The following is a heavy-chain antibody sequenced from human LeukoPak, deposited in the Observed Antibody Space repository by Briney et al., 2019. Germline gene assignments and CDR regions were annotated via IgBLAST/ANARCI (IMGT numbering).Heavy chain of an antibody. CDR2: INHSGST. V-gene: IGHV4-34*01. CDR1: GGSFSGYY. Sequence: SETLSLTCAVYGGSFSGYYWSWIRQPPGKGLEWIGEINHSGSTNYNPSLKSRVTISVDTSKNQFSLRLSSVTAADTAVYYCATSGEVVTATGYFDYWGQGTLVTVSS. J-gene: IGHJ4*02. CDR3: ATSGEVVTATGYFDY. D-gene: IGHD2-21*02.